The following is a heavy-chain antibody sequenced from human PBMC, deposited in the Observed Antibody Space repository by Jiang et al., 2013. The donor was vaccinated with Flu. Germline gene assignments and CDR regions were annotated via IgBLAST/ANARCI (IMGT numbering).Heavy chain of an antibody. CDR2: SITVGAP. J-gene: IGHJ4*02. Sequence: ISSYYWSWIRQPHGRDWSGLGISITVGAPTTTPPSKSRVTISVDTSKNQFSLKLSSVTAADTAVYYCARHPLNYDFWSGYYFDYWGQGTLVTVSS. V-gene: IGHV4-59*08. D-gene: IGHD3-3*01. CDR3: ARHPLNYDFWSGYYFDY. CDR1: ISSYY.